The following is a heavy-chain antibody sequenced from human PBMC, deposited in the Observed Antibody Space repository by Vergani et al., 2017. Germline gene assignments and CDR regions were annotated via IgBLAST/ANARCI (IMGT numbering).Heavy chain of an antibody. D-gene: IGHD3-22*01. Sequence: QLQLQESGPGLVKPSETLSLTCAVYGGSFSGYYWSWIRQPPGKGLEWIGEINHSGSTNYNPSLKSRVTISVDTSKNQFSLKLSSVTAADTAVYYCARVVITMIVDAWGQGTLVTVSS. CDR3: ARVVITMIVDA. CDR1: GGSFSGYY. V-gene: IGHV4-34*01. CDR2: INHSGST. J-gene: IGHJ5*02.